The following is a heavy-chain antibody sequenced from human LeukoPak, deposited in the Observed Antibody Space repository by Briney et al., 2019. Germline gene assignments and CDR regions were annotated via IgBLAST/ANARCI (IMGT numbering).Heavy chain of an antibody. D-gene: IGHD1-26*01. CDR2: ISYDGSNK. J-gene: IGHJ4*02. Sequence: GGSLRLSCAASGFTFSSYAMHWVRQAPGKGLGWVAVISYDGSNKYYADSVKGRFTISRDNSKNTLYLQMNSLRAEDTAVYYCARDPSGSYCDYWGQETLVTVSS. V-gene: IGHV3-30-3*01. CDR1: GFTFSSYA. CDR3: ARDPSGSYCDY.